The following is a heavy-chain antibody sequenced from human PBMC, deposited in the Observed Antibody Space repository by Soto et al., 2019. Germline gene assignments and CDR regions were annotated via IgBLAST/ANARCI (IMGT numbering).Heavy chain of an antibody. Sequence: QVRLVQSGAEVNKPGSSVKVSCKASGDTFSSYSISWVRQAPGQGLEWMGGIVPIFGTTVYAPRLQGRLTITADGPTSTSYMELSGLTFEDTAVYYCAANSLGGGPQGDVWGQGTTVTVSS. CDR3: AANSLGGGPQGDV. D-gene: IGHD3-10*01. J-gene: IGHJ6*02. V-gene: IGHV1-69*01. CDR2: IVPIFGTT. CDR1: GDTFSSYS.